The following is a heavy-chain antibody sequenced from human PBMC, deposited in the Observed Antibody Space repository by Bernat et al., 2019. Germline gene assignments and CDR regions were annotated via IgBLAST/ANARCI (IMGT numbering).Heavy chain of an antibody. V-gene: IGHV3-11*01. D-gene: IGHD4-17*01. CDR2: ISSSGSSI. CDR3: ARLYGVYDAFDI. CDR1: GFTFSDYY. Sequence: QVQLVESGGGVVQPGRSLRLSCAASGFTFSDYYMSWIRQAPGKGLEWVSYISSSGSSIYYADSVKGRFTIFRDNAKNSLYLQMNSLRAEDTAVYYCARLYGVYDAFDIWGQGTMVTVSS. J-gene: IGHJ3*02.